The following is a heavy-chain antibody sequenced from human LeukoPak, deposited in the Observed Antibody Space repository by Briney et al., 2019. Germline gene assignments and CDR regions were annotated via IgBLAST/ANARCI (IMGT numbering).Heavy chain of an antibody. Sequence: PGGSLRLSCAASGFTFTNYGMSWVRQAPGKGLEWVSAISGSGGSTYYADSVKGRFTISRDNSKNTLYLQMNSLRAEDTAVYYCAKGVNYYYNGMDVWGQGTTVTVSS. J-gene: IGHJ6*02. CDR2: ISGSGGST. V-gene: IGHV3-23*01. CDR1: GFTFTNYG. CDR3: AKGVNYYYNGMDV. D-gene: IGHD3-3*01.